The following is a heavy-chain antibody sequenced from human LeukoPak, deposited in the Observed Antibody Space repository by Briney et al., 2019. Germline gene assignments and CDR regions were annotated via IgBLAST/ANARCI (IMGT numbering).Heavy chain of an antibody. V-gene: IGHV4-39*07. CDR3: ARGDAFDI. Sequence: PSETLSLTCTVSGGSISSRNNYWGWIRQPPGKGLEWIGSIFYVGSTYYNPSLKSRVTISVDTSKNQFSLKLTSVTAADTAVYYCARGDAFDIWGQGTMVTVSS. CDR1: GGSISSRNNY. CDR2: IFYVGST. J-gene: IGHJ3*02.